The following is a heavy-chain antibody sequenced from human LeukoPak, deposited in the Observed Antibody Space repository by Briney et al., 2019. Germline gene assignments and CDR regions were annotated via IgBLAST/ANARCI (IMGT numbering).Heavy chain of an antibody. D-gene: IGHD3-16*01. CDR3: ALAAY. CDR1: GFTFSSYA. V-gene: IGHV3-30-3*01. Sequence: HPGGSLRLSCAASGFTFSSYAMHWVRQAPGKGLEWVAVISYDGSNKYYADSVKGRFTISRDNSKNTLYLQMNSLRAEDTAVYYCALAAYWGQGTLVTVSS. J-gene: IGHJ4*02. CDR2: ISYDGSNK.